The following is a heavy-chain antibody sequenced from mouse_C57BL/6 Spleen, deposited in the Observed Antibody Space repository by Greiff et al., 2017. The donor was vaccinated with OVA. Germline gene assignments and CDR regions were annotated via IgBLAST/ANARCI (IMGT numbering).Heavy chain of an antibody. Sequence: VQLVESGAELVRPGTSVKMSCKASGYTFTNYWIGWAKQRPGHGLEWIGDIYPGGGYTNYNEKFKGKATLTADKSSSTAYMQFSSLTSEDSAIYYCARRTGYAMDYWGQGTSVTVSS. CDR3: ARRTGYAMDY. D-gene: IGHD3-3*01. V-gene: IGHV1-63*01. CDR1: GYTFTNYW. J-gene: IGHJ4*01. CDR2: IYPGGGYT.